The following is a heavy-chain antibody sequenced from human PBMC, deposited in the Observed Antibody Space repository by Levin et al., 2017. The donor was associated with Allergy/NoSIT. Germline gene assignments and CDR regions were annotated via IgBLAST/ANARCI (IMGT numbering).Heavy chain of an antibody. CDR2: ISGYNGNT. V-gene: IGHV1-18*01. D-gene: IGHD3-22*01. CDR3: ARRNTLYYDSRGRSWFDP. CDR1: GYTFTNYG. Sequence: ASVKVSCKASGYTFTNYGITWVRQAPGQGLEWMGWISGYNGNTNYAQKFQGRVTMTTDTSTSTAYMELRSLISDDTALYYCARRNTLYYDSRGRSWFDPWGQGTLVTVSS. J-gene: IGHJ5*02.